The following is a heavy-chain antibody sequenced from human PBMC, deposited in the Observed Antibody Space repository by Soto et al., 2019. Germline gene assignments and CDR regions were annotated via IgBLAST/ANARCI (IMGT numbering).Heavy chain of an antibody. V-gene: IGHV3-74*01. CDR3: TSNGTTVTLFDY. J-gene: IGHJ4*02. Sequence: GGSLRLSCAASGFTFSSYWMHWVRQAPGKGLVWVSRINSDGSSTSYADSVKGRFTISRDNAKNTLYLQMNSLRAEDTAVYYCTSNGTTVTLFDYWGQGTLVTVSS. D-gene: IGHD4-17*01. CDR1: GFTFSSYW. CDR2: INSDGSST.